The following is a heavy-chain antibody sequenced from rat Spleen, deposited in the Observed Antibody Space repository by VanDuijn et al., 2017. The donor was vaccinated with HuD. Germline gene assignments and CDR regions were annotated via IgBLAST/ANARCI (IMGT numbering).Heavy chain of an antibody. CDR2: ITSDGTNI. V-gene: IGHV5S11*01. CDR3: ERGTRNYSSYGGFVF. J-gene: IGHJ3*01. CDR1: GFTFSNYD. D-gene: IGHD1-2*01. Sequence: EVQLVESGGGLVQPGRSLKLSCAASGFTFSNYDMAWVRQAPKKGLEWVAFITSDGTNINYRDSVKGRFTISRDNAKSTLYLQMDSLRSEETATYYCERGTRNYSSYGGFVFWGQGTLVTVSS.